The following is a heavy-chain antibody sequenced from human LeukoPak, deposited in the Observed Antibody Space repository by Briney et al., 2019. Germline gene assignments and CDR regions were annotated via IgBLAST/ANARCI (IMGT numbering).Heavy chain of an antibody. V-gene: IGHV3-9*01. CDR2: ISWNSGSI. Sequence: GRSLRLSCAASGFTFDDYAMHWVRQAPGKGLEWVSGISWNSGSIGYADSVKGRFTISRDNAKNSLYLQMNSLRAEDTALYYCAKDMRQDYYYGMDVWGQGTTVTVSS. CDR1: GFTFDDYA. CDR3: AKDMRQDYYYGMDV. J-gene: IGHJ6*02.